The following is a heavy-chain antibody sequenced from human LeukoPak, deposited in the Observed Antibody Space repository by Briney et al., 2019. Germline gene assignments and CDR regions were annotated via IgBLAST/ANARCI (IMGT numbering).Heavy chain of an antibody. D-gene: IGHD1-1*01. CDR3: ARTTWPYYFDY. Sequence: GGSLRLSCAASGFTFSSYWMHWVRQAPGKGLVWVSRINSGGSSTSYADSVKGRFTISRDNAKNTLYLQMNSLRAEDTAVFYCARTTWPYYFDYWGQGTLVTVSS. J-gene: IGHJ4*02. CDR2: INSGGSST. V-gene: IGHV3-74*01. CDR1: GFTFSSYW.